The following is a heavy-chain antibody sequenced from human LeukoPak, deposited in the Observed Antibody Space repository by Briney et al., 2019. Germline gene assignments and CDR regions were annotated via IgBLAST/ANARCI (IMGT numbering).Heavy chain of an antibody. D-gene: IGHD1-26*01. V-gene: IGHV3-30-3*01. Sequence: GGSLRLSCAASGFTFSSYAMHWVRQAPGKGLEWVAVISYDGSNKYYADSVKGRFTISRDNSKNTLYLQMNSLRAEDTAVYYCAKDSRGYSGSYFPYGMDVWGQGTTVTVSS. CDR2: ISYDGSNK. CDR3: AKDSRGYSGSYFPYGMDV. J-gene: IGHJ6*02. CDR1: GFTFSSYA.